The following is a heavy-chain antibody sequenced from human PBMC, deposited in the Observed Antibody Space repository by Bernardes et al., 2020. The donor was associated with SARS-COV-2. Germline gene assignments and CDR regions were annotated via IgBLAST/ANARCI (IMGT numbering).Heavy chain of an antibody. Sequence: SETLSLTCTVSGGSISSGSYYWSWIRQPTGKGLEWIGHIYTSGSTNYNPSLKSRVAISVDTSKNQFSLKLSSVTAADTAVYYCASQEVDSAAGPSYYGMDVWGQGTTVTVSS. J-gene: IGHJ6*02. CDR2: IYTSGST. CDR3: ASQEVDSAAGPSYYGMDV. D-gene: IGHD6-13*01. CDR1: GGSISSGSYY. V-gene: IGHV4-61*09.